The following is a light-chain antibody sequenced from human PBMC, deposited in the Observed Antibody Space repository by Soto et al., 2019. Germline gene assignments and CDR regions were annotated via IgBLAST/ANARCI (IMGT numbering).Light chain of an antibody. CDR1: QSFSSY. Sequence: VLTQSPATLSLSPGERATLSCRASQSFSSYLAWYQQKPGQAPRLLIYDTSNRATGVPARFSGSGSGTDFTLTISSLEPEDCAIYYCQQRQYWPPITFGQGTRLEI. J-gene: IGKJ5*01. CDR2: DTS. CDR3: QQRQYWPPIT. V-gene: IGKV3-11*01.